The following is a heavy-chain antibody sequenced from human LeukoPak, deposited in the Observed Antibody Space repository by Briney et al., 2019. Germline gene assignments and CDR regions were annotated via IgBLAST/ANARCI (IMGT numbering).Heavy chain of an antibody. Sequence: SETLSLTCTVSGGSISSSSYYWGWIRQPPGKGLEWIGSIYYSGSTYYNRSLKSRVTISVDKSKNQFSLKLSSVTAADTAVYYCASVYCSSTSCSYDAFDIWGQGTMVTVSS. J-gene: IGHJ3*02. V-gene: IGHV4-39*07. CDR3: ASVYCSSTSCSYDAFDI. CDR2: IYYSGST. CDR1: GGSISSSSYY. D-gene: IGHD2-2*01.